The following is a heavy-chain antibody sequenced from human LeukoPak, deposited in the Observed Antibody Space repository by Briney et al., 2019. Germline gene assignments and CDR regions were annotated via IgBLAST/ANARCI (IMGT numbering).Heavy chain of an antibody. CDR3: AKYFYDSSTYSFDY. V-gene: IGHV3-23*01. CDR1: GFTFSNYA. Sequence: GGSLRLSCAASGFTFSNYAMSWVRQAPGKGLEWVSSISSGGTTHYADSVKGRFTISRENSKNTLFVQMNSLRAEDTAVYYCAKYFYDSSTYSFDYWGQGTLVTVSS. J-gene: IGHJ4*02. CDR2: ISSGGTT. D-gene: IGHD3-22*01.